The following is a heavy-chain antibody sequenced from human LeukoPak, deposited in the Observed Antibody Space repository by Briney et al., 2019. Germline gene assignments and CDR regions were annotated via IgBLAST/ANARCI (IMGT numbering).Heavy chain of an antibody. D-gene: IGHD3-16*01. CDR3: ATGIGREGTFRGQLDY. Sequence: ASVKVSCKVSGYTLTELSMHWVRQAPGKGLEWMGGFDPGDGETIYAQKFQGRVTMTEDTSTDTAYMELSSLRSEDTAVYYCATGIGREGTFRGQLDYWGQGTLVTVSS. V-gene: IGHV1-24*01. J-gene: IGHJ4*02. CDR2: FDPGDGET. CDR1: GYTLTELS.